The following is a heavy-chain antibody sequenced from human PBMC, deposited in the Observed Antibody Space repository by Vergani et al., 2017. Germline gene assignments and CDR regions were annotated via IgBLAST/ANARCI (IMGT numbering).Heavy chain of an antibody. D-gene: IGHD2-2*01. J-gene: IGHJ4*02. CDR2: ISGSGGST. CDR1: GFTFSSYA. V-gene: IGHV3-23*01. CDR3: AKDSSIGIVVVPAAMGFAY. Sequence: EVQLLESGGGLVQPGGSLRLSCAASGFTFSSYAMSWVRQAPGKGLEWVSAISGSGGSTYYADSVKGRFTIPRDNSKNTLYLQMNSLRAEDTAVYYCAKDSSIGIVVVPAAMGFAYWGQGTLVTVSS.